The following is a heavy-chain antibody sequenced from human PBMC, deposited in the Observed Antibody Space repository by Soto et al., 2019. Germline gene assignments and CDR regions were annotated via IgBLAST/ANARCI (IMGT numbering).Heavy chain of an antibody. V-gene: IGHV4-30-4*01. D-gene: IGHD6-19*01. CDR2: IYYSGST. Sequence: SETLSLTCTFSGGSISSGDYYCSWIRQPPWKGLEWIGYIYYSGSTYYNPSLKSRVTISVDTSKNQFSLKLSSVTAADTDVYYCARDRIAVVRGSHYYYYYGMEVWGQGTTVSVS. J-gene: IGHJ6*02. CDR1: GGSISSGDYY. CDR3: ARDRIAVVRGSHYYYYYGMEV.